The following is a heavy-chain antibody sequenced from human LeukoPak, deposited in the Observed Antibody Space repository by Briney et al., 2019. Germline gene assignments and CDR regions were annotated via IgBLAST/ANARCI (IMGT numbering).Heavy chain of an antibody. CDR1: GLPFSTYG. V-gene: IGHV3-23*01. D-gene: IGHD3-22*01. Sequence: GGSLRLSCETSGLPFSTYGMAWVRQAPGKGLEWVSTISGSGANTHYRDSVKGRFTVSRDNSKSTLYLQMTSLRAEDTAVYFCAKVRFDSSGYYYTYXXYXMDVWGQGTTVTVSS. CDR2: ISGSGANT. CDR3: AKVRFDSSGYYYTYXXYXMDV. J-gene: IGHJ6*02.